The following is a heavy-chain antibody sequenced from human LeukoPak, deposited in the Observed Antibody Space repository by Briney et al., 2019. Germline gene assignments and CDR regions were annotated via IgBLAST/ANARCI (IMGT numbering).Heavy chain of an antibody. V-gene: IGHV3-7*05. J-gene: IGHJ4*02. CDR3: ARYGGYPLFDY. Sequence: GGSLRLSCVASGFTFNNYWMNWVRQAPGKGLEWVAKINQNGSEKFYVDSVKGRFTISRDSAKNSLYLQMNSLRAEDTAVYYCARYGGYPLFDYWGQGTLVTVSS. CDR2: INQNGSEK. D-gene: IGHD4-23*01. CDR1: GFTFNNYW.